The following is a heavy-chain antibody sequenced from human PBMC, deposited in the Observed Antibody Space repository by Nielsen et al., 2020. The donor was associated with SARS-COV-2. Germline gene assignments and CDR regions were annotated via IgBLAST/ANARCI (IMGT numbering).Heavy chain of an antibody. CDR3: ASSTRGRLTYYYGMDV. CDR2: ISSSGSTI. J-gene: IGHJ6*02. CDR1: GFTFSSYE. Sequence: GESLKISCAASGFTFSSYEMNWVRQAPGKGLEWVSYISSSGSTIYYADSVKGRFTISRDNAKNSLYLQMNGLRAEDTAVYYCASSTRGRLTYYYGMDVWGQGTTVTASS. D-gene: IGHD1-1*01. V-gene: IGHV3-48*03.